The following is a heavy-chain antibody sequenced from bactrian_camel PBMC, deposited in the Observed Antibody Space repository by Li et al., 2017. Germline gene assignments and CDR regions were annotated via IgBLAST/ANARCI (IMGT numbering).Heavy chain of an antibody. CDR2: ISSGGENT. CDR1: GFTFSFTSYA. J-gene: IGHJ4*01. V-gene: IGHV3S40*01. Sequence: VQLVESGGGLVQPGGSLRLSCAVSGFTFSFTSYAMHWVRQAPGKGLEWVSSISSGGENTYYLDSVRGRFTISRDNAKSTVTLELNSLRSEDMAMYYCAQDRVYYLGQGTQVTVS. CDR3: AQDRVYY.